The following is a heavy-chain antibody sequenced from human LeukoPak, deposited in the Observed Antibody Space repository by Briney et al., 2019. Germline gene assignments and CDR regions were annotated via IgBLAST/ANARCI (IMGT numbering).Heavy chain of an antibody. J-gene: IGHJ4*02. Sequence: GGSLRLSCAASGFTFSSYSMNWVGQAPGKGLEWVSYIRSSGSPIYYADSVRGRFTISRDNAKNSLYLQMNSLRDEDTAVYYCVRDPDALDFWGQGTPVTVSS. CDR3: VRDPDALDF. CDR2: IRSSGSPI. CDR1: GFTFSSYS. V-gene: IGHV3-48*02.